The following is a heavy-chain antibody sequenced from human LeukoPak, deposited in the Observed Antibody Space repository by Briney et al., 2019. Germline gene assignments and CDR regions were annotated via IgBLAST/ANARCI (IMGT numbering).Heavy chain of an antibody. Sequence: SVKVSCKASGGTFSSYAISWVRLAPGQGLEWMGGIIPIFGTANYAQKFQGRVTITADESTSTAYMELSSLRSEDTAVYYCATYRQVLLPFESWGQGTLVTVSS. CDR1: GGTFSSYA. CDR2: IIPIFGTA. CDR3: ATYRQVLLPFES. J-gene: IGHJ4*02. D-gene: IGHD2-8*02. V-gene: IGHV1-69*13.